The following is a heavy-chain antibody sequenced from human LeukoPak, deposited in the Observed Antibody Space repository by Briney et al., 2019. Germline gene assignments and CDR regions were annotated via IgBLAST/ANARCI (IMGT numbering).Heavy chain of an antibody. Sequence: GESLKISCKGSGYSFTSYWIGWVRQMPGKGLGWMGIIYPGDSDTRYSPSFQGQVTISADKSISTAYLQWSSLKASDSAMYYCAGPAAAGSISFDYWGRGTLVTVSS. CDR2: IYPGDSDT. J-gene: IGHJ4*02. CDR1: GYSFTSYW. D-gene: IGHD6-13*01. V-gene: IGHV5-51*01. CDR3: AGPAAAGSISFDY.